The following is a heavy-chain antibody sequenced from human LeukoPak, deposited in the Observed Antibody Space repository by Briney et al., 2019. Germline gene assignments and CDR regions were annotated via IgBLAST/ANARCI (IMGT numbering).Heavy chain of an antibody. CDR1: GGSLSNSIYH. D-gene: IGHD4-23*01. Sequence: SETVCLTCTVSGGSLSNSIYHCGWIRQPPGKGLGWIGSIYYSGTTSYNLSLESRVTISMETSNNQVSLNLNSVSAADPAIYFCARGGFYGNPFEFGGKGTLVTVSS. V-gene: IGHV4-39*07. J-gene: IGHJ4*02. CDR3: ARGGFYGNPFEF. CDR2: IYYSGTT.